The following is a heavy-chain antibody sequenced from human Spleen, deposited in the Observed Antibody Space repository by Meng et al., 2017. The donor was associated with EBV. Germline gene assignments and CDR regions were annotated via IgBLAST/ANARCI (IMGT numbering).Heavy chain of an antibody. CDR1: GDSISSFYY. Sequence: PQLRESGPGQVKPSETLSLTCTVSGDSISSFYYWGWIRQPPGRGLEWIGSVHYTGSTYYSPSLKSRVTVPVDTSKNQFSLRLTSVTAADTAVYYCARPFPSWQSPRLDPFGAWGQGTLVTVSS. D-gene: IGHD6-19*01. CDR2: VHYTGST. V-gene: IGHV4-39*01. J-gene: IGHJ5*02. CDR3: ARPFPSWQSPRLDPFGA.